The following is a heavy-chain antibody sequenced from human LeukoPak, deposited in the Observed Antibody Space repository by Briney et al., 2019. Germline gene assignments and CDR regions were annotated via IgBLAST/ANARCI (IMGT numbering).Heavy chain of an antibody. CDR1: GGSISSYY. CDR2: IYTSGGT. CDR3: AGLSVPTRHFGY. J-gene: IGHJ4*02. D-gene: IGHD1-26*01. Sequence: SETLSLTCTVSGGSISSYYWSWIRQPAGKGLEWIGRIYTSGGTNYNPSLKSRVTISVDTSKNQFSLKLSSVTAADTAVYYCAGLSVPTRHFGYWGQGTLVTVSS. V-gene: IGHV4-4*07.